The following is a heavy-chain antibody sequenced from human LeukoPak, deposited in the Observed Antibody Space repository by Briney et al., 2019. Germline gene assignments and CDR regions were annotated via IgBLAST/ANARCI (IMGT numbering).Heavy chain of an antibody. D-gene: IGHD6-13*01. CDR3: ARAPYSSSWYYFDY. J-gene: IGHJ4*02. CDR2: IYTSGGT. Sequence: SETLSLTCTVPGGSISSGSYYWSWIRQPAGKGLEWIGRIYTSGGTNYNPSLKSRVTISVDTSKNQFSLKLSSVTAADTAVYYCARAPYSSSWYYFDYWGQGTLVTVSS. V-gene: IGHV4-61*02. CDR1: GGSISSGSYY.